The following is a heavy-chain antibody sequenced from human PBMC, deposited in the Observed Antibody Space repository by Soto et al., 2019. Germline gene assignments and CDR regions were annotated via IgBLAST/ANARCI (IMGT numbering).Heavy chain of an antibody. Sequence: GASVKVSCKASGYTFTSYYMHWVRQAPGQGLEWMGIINPSGGSTSYAQKFQGRVTMTRDTSTSTVYMELSSLRSEDTAVYYCARDEYSSGWPYYFDYWGQGTLVTVSS. J-gene: IGHJ4*02. CDR3: ARDEYSSGWPYYFDY. D-gene: IGHD6-19*01. CDR2: INPSGGST. V-gene: IGHV1-46*03. CDR1: GYTFTSYY.